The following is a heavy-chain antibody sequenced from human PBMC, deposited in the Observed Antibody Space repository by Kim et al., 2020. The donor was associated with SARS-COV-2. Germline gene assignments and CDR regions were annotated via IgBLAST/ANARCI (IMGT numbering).Heavy chain of an antibody. CDR2: MYYSGST. V-gene: IGHV4-39*01. CDR3: ARRRGRAVGHYDY. J-gene: IGHJ4*02. D-gene: IGHD6-19*01. Sequence: SETLSLTCTVSGGSISDSYYNWGWIRQPPGKGLEWIGSMYYSGSTYYNPSLKSRVSISVDTSKNQLSLELTYVTAADTAVYYCARRRGRAVGHYDYWGQGSLVTVSS. CDR1: GGSISDSYYN.